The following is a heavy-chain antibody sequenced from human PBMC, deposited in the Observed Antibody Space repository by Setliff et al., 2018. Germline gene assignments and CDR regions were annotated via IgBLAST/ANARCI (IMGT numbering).Heavy chain of an antibody. CDR1: GYTFTSYD. Sequence: ASVKVSCKASGYTFTSYDINWVRQATGQGLEWMGWMNPNSGNTGYAQKFQGRVTITRNTSISTAYMELGSLRSEDTAVYYCARGYCSGGSCYSGLPSAFDIWGQGTMVTVSS. V-gene: IGHV1-8*03. J-gene: IGHJ3*02. CDR2: MNPNSGNT. D-gene: IGHD2-15*01. CDR3: ARGYCSGGSCYSGLPSAFDI.